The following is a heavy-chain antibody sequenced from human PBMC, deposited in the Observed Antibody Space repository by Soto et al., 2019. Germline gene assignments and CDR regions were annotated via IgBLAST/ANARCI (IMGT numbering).Heavy chain of an antibody. CDR1: GFTVSSNY. CDR2: IYSGGST. D-gene: IGHD3-22*01. Sequence: GGSLRLSCAAFGFTVSSNYMSWVRQAPGKGLEWVSVIYSGGSTYYADSVKGRFTISRDNSKNTLYLQMSSLRAEDTAVYYCARIRAYYDSSGYYLTGFGALDIWGQGTMVNVSS. CDR3: ARIRAYYDSSGYYLTGFGALDI. V-gene: IGHV3-53*01. J-gene: IGHJ3*02.